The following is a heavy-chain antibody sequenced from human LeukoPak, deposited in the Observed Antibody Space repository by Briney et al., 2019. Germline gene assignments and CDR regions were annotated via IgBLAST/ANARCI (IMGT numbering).Heavy chain of an antibody. V-gene: IGHV3-23*01. D-gene: IGHD3-10*01. CDR3: AKAWALLNY. Sequence: PGGSLRLSCAASGFTFSSQSMSWVRQAPGKGLEWVSSISSSGGSIYYADSVKGRFTISRDNSKNTLYLQMNSLRAEDTAVYYCAKAWALLNYWGQGTLVTVSS. J-gene: IGHJ4*02. CDR1: GFTFSSQS. CDR2: ISSSGGSI.